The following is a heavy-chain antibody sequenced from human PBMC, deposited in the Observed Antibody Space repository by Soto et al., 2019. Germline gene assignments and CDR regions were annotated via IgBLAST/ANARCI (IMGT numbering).Heavy chain of an antibody. CDR3: AKVTLTGYSTFDS. Sequence: GGSLRLSCAASGFIFRNYAMSWVRQAPGKGLEWVSGISAGVTYYADSVKGRFTISRDNSKNTLYLQMNSLRAEDTAVYYCAKVTLTGYSTFDSWVPGTLVTVSS. CDR2: ISAGVT. D-gene: IGHD3-9*01. CDR1: GFIFRNYA. J-gene: IGHJ5*01. V-gene: IGHV3-23*01.